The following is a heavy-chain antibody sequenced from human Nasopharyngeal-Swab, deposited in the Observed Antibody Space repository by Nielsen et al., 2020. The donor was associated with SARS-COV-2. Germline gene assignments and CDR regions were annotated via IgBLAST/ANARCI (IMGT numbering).Heavy chain of an antibody. CDR3: AKEGRLAVADGEGFDY. Sequence: GESLKISCAASGFTFSSYGMHWVRQAPGKGLEWVAVISYDGSNKYYADSVKGRFTISRDNSKNTLYLQMNSLRAEDTAVYYCAKEGRLAVADGEGFDYWGQGTTVTVSS. V-gene: IGHV3-30*18. CDR2: ISYDGSNK. D-gene: IGHD6-19*01. J-gene: IGHJ4*03. CDR1: GFTFSSYG.